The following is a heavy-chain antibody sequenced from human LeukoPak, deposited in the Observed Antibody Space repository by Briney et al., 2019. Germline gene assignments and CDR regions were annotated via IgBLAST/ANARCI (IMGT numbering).Heavy chain of an antibody. Sequence: GGSLRLSCAASGFAVSSSYMTWVRQPPGKGLQWLSFIYTGGDTYYADSVKGRFTISRDDSKNTVYLQMNGMRAEDTAVYYCARVPETTPDFGLDVWGQGTTVTVS. V-gene: IGHV3-66*01. D-gene: IGHD4-17*01. CDR3: ARVPETTPDFGLDV. CDR1: GFAVSSSY. J-gene: IGHJ6*02. CDR2: IYTGGDT.